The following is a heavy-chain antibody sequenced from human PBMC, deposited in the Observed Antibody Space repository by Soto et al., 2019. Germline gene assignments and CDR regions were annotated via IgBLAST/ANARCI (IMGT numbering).Heavy chain of an antibody. Sequence: QITLKESGPPLVKPTQTLTLTCTFSGFSLSTSGVGVGWIRQPPGKALEWLALIYWDDDKRYSPSLKSRLTIPNDTSKNPVVLTMTNMDPVDTAAYYCAHRRVPFGVVTWFDPWGQGTLVTVSS. CDR1: GFSLSTSGVG. J-gene: IGHJ5*02. V-gene: IGHV2-5*02. CDR3: AHRRVPFGVVTWFDP. D-gene: IGHD3-3*01. CDR2: IYWDDDK.